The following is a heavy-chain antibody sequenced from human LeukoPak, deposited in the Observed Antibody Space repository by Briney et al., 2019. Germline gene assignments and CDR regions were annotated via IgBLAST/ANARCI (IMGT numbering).Heavy chain of an antibody. CDR1: GGSFSGYY. D-gene: IGHD2-2*01. CDR3: ARDPRASVVPAAIYAFDI. Sequence: SETLSLTCAVYGGSFSGYYWSWIRQPPGKGLEWIGEINQSGSTNYNPSLKSRVTISVDTSKNQFSLKLSSVTAADTAVYYCARDPRASVVPAAIYAFDIWGQGTMVTVSS. CDR2: INQSGST. V-gene: IGHV4-34*01. J-gene: IGHJ3*02.